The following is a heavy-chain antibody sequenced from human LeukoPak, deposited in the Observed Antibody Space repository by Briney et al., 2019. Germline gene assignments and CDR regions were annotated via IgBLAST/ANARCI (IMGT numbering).Heavy chain of an antibody. D-gene: IGHD6-19*01. Sequence: GRSLRLSCAASGFTFSSYAMHWVRQAPGKGLEWVAVISYDGSNKYYADSVKGRFTISRDNSKNTLYLQMNSLRAEDTAVYYCANEPGIAVAQDAFDIWGQGTMVTVSS. CDR2: ISYDGSNK. CDR1: GFTFSSYA. CDR3: ANEPGIAVAQDAFDI. J-gene: IGHJ3*02. V-gene: IGHV3-30*18.